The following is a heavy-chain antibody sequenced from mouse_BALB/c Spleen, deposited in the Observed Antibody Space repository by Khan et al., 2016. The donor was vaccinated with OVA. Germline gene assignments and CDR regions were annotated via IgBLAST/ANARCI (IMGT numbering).Heavy chain of an antibody. CDR3: GRSPITTWYFDV. J-gene: IGHJ1*01. D-gene: IGHD2-4*01. CDR2: VSFGSATI. V-gene: IGHV5-17*02. Sequence: EVELVESGGGLVQPGGSRKLSCAASGFTFSSFGMNWVRQAPGKGLEWMAYVSFGSATIYYADTVKGRFTISRDTPKNTQFLQMTSLTYEETAIYYCGRSPITTWYFDVWGAGTTVTVSS. CDR1: GFTFSSFG.